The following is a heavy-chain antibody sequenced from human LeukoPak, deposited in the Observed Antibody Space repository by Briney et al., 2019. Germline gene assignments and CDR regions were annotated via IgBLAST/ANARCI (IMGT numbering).Heavy chain of an antibody. D-gene: IGHD2-2*01. Sequence: SVKVSCKASGGTFSSYAISWVRQAPGQGLEWMGGIIPIFGTANYAQKFQGRVTITADESTSTAYMELSSLRSEDTAVYYCARRLLAADFRGPFGYWGQGTLVTVSS. J-gene: IGHJ4*02. CDR1: GGTFSSYA. CDR3: ARRLLAADFRGPFGY. CDR2: IIPIFGTA. V-gene: IGHV1-69*13.